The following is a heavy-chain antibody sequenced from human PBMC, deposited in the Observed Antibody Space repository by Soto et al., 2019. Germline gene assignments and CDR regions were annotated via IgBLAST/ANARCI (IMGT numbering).Heavy chain of an antibody. CDR2: ISGSGGST. V-gene: IGHV3-23*01. CDR3: AKDHSSPGAFDI. J-gene: IGHJ3*02. Sequence: GGSLRLSCAASGFTFSSYAMSWVRQAPGKGLEWVSAISGSGGSTYYADSVKDRFTISRDNSKNTLYLQMNSLRAEDTAVYYCAKDHSSPGAFDIWGQGTMVTVSS. D-gene: IGHD6-13*01. CDR1: GFTFSSYA.